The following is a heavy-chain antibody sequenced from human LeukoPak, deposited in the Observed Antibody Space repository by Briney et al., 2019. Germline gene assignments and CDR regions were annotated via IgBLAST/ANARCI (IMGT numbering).Heavy chain of an antibody. J-gene: IGHJ4*02. CDR1: GFTFSSYW. Sequence: PGGSLRLSCAASGFTFSSYWMSWVRQAPGKGLEWVAVISYDGSNKYYADSVKGRFTISRDNSKNTLYLQMNSLRAEDTAVYYCARGLRITIFGVVIMEAINWGQGTLVTVSS. CDR2: ISYDGSNK. D-gene: IGHD3-3*01. V-gene: IGHV3-30-3*01. CDR3: ARGLRITIFGVVIMEAIN.